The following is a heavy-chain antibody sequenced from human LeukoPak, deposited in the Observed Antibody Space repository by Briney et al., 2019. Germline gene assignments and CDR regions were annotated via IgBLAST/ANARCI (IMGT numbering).Heavy chain of an antibody. CDR1: GFTFSSYE. Sequence: QPGGSLRLSRAASGFTFSSYEMHWVRQPPGKGLEWVSYISSSDSTIYYADSVKGRFTISRDNAKNSLYLQMNSLRAEDTAVYYCARDYGGSSPFDYWGQGTLVTVSS. V-gene: IGHV3-48*03. CDR3: ARDYGGSSPFDY. J-gene: IGHJ4*02. CDR2: ISSSDSTI. D-gene: IGHD4-23*01.